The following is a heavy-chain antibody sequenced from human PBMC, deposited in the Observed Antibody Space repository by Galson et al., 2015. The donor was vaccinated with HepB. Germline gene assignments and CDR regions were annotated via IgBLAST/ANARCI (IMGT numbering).Heavy chain of an antibody. CDR3: ARDDGAAAGTGVEVDYYYYGMDV. CDR2: IWYDGSNK. CDR1: GFTFSSYG. Sequence: SLRLSCAASGFTFSSYGMHWVRQAPSKGLEWVAVIWYDGSNKYYADSVKGRFTIPRDNSKNTLYLQMNSLRDEDTAVYYCARDDGAAAGTGVEVDYYYYGMDVWGQGTTVTVSS. D-gene: IGHD6-13*01. V-gene: IGHV3-33*01. J-gene: IGHJ6*02.